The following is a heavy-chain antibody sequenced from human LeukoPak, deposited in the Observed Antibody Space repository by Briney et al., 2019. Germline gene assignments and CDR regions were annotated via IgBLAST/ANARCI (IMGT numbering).Heavy chain of an antibody. V-gene: IGHV3-48*03. J-gene: IGHJ4*02. CDR1: GFTFSSYE. D-gene: IGHD4-17*01. CDR3: ASDFYGPHDY. Sequence: GGSLRPSCAASGFTFSSYEMNWVRQAPGKGLEWVSYISSSGSTIYYADTVKGRFTISRDNAKNSLYLQMNSLRAEDTSVYYCASDFYGPHDYWGQGTLVSVSS. CDR2: ISSSGSTI.